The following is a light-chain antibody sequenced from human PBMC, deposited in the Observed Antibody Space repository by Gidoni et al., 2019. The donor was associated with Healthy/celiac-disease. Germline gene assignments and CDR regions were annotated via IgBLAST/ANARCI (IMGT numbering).Light chain of an antibody. V-gene: IGKV4-1*01. CDR2: WAS. CDR3: QQCYSTPWT. Sequence: DIVMTQSPDSLAVSLGETATIDCKSSQSVLYSSNNKNYLAWYQQKPGQPPKLLIYWASTWESGVPDRFSGSGSGTDFTLTISSLQAEDVAVYYCQQCYSTPWTFGQGTKVEIK. J-gene: IGKJ1*01. CDR1: QSVLYSSNNKNY.